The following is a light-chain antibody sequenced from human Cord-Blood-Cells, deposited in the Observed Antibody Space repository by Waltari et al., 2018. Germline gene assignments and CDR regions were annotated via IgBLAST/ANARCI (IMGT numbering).Light chain of an antibody. J-gene: IGKJ3*01. CDR3: QQYDNLPSRH. V-gene: IGKV1-33*01. CDR2: DAS. CDR1: QDISNY. Sequence: DIQMTQSPSSLSASVGDRVTITCQASQDISNYLNWYQQKPGKAPKLLIYDASNLETGVPSRFSGSGSGTDFTFTISSLQPEDIATYYCQQYDNLPSRHFGPGTKVDIK.